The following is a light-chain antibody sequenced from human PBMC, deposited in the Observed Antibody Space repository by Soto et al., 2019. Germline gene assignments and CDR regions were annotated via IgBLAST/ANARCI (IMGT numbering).Light chain of an antibody. J-gene: IGKJ5*01. Sequence: IQLTQSPSSLSASVGESVTITCRASPGISSFLAWYQKKPGKDPNILIYTASSLQSGVPSRFSGSGSGTDFTLTINGLQTEDFATYDCQQADSFPITFGQGTRVEIK. V-gene: IGKV1-12*01. CDR3: QQADSFPIT. CDR2: TAS. CDR1: PGISSF.